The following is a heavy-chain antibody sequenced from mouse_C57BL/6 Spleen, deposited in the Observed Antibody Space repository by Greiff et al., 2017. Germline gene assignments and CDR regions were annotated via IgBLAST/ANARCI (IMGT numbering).Heavy chain of an antibody. J-gene: IGHJ3*01. CDR1: GYAFTNYL. D-gene: IGHD2-2*01. CDR3: AYGYDGGRFAY. Sequence: VQLQESGAELVRPGTSVKVSCKASGYAFTNYLIEWVKQRPGQGLEWIGVINPGSGGTNYNEKFKGKATLTADKSSSTAYMQLSSLTSEDSAVYVCAYGYDGGRFAYWGQGTLVTVAA. CDR2: INPGSGGT. V-gene: IGHV1-54*01.